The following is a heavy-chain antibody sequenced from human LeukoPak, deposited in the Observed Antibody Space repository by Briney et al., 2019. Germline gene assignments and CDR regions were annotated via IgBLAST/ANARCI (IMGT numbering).Heavy chain of an antibody. V-gene: IGHV4-39*07. CDR3: ARGAAGTLDFDY. CDR1: GGSISSSSYY. D-gene: IGHD6-13*01. Sequence: SETLSLTCTVSGGSISSSSYYWGWIRQPPGKGLEWIGSIYYSGSTYYNPSLKSRVTISVDTSKNQFSLKLSSVTAADTAVYYCARGAAGTLDFDYWGQGTLVTVSS. CDR2: IYYSGST. J-gene: IGHJ4*02.